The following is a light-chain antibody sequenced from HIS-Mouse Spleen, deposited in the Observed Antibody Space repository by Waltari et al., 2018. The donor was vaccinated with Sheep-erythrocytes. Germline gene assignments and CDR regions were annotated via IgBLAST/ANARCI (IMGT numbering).Light chain of an antibody. Sequence: QSALTQPRSVSGSPGQSVTISCTGTSSDVGDYNYVSWYQQHPGKAPKLMIYDVSNRPAGVPDRFSGSKSGTTASLTISGLQAEDEADYYCCSYAGSYTFVVFGGGTKLTVL. V-gene: IGLV2-11*01. CDR3: CSYAGSYTFVV. CDR1: SSDVGDYNY. CDR2: DVS. J-gene: IGLJ2*01.